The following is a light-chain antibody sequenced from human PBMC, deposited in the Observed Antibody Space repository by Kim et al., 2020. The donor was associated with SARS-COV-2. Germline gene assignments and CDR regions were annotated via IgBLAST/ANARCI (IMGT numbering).Light chain of an antibody. CDR2: GAS. Sequence: DRVTITVRASQDIRNDLGWYQQNPGRAPKRLIYGASSLQSGVPSRFSDSGSGTEFTLTISSLQPEDFATYFCLQHNTDPIPFGQGTRLEIK. J-gene: IGKJ5*01. CDR3: LQHNTDPIP. CDR1: QDIRND. V-gene: IGKV1-17*01.